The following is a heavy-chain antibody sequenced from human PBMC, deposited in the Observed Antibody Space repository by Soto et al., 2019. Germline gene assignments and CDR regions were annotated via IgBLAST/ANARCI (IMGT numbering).Heavy chain of an antibody. V-gene: IGHV3-30*18. CDR1: GLTFSDYG. D-gene: IGHD1-26*01. J-gene: IGHJ6*02. CDR2: ISYDGSFV. Sequence: PGGSLRLSCVVSGLTFSDYGFHWVRQAPGKGLDWVAAISYDGSFVYYADSVRGRFTISRDNSRNTLDLQMNTLRHEDTAVYYCAKERGRNRNLAMDVWGQGTSVTVSS. CDR3: AKERGRNRNLAMDV.